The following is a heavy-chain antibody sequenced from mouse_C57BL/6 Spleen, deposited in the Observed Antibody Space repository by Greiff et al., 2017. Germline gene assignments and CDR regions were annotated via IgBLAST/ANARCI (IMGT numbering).Heavy chain of an antibody. CDR1: GYAFSSYC. J-gene: IGHJ4*01. Sequence: QVQLQQSGAELVKPGASVKISCKASGYAFSSYCMNWVKQRPGQGLEWIGQIYPGDGDTNYNGKFKGKATLTADKSSSTAYMQLSSLTSDDSAVYFCARAHSPYAMDYWGQGTSVTVSS. CDR2: IYPGDGDT. D-gene: IGHD6-1*01. V-gene: IGHV1-80*01. CDR3: ARAHSPYAMDY.